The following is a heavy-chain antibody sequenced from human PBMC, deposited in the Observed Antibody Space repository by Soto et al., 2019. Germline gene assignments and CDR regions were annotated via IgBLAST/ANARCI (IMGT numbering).Heavy chain of an antibody. CDR2: IYHTGST. CDR1: SGSVSSGGYF. Sequence: SETLSLTCTVSSGSVSSGGYFWSWIRQLPGKGLEWIGYIYHTGSTFYNPSLKSRVTISLDTSKSQFSLRLTSVTAEDTAMYFCAGSSARSIFDYWGPGTLVTVSS. V-gene: IGHV4-31*03. J-gene: IGHJ4*02. CDR3: AGSSARSIFDY.